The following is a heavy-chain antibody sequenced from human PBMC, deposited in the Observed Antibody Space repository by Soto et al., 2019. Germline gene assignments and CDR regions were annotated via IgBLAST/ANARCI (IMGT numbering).Heavy chain of an antibody. Sequence: ASVKVSCKASGYNFTDYALHWVRQAPGQRLEWIGCINSGYGNKRYSQKFQGRVTITRDTSASTGYMEMNSLTSEDTAVYYCARDSRPYYYYYGMDVWGQGTTVTVSS. J-gene: IGHJ6*02. CDR2: INSGYGNK. CDR1: GYNFTDYA. V-gene: IGHV1-3*04. D-gene: IGHD3-22*01. CDR3: ARDSRPYYYYYGMDV.